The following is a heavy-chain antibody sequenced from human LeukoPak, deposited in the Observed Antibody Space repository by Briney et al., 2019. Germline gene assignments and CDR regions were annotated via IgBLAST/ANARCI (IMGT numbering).Heavy chain of an antibody. CDR1: GYSFTSYW. J-gene: IGHJ3*02. CDR3: ARHVVSEMATIRDAFDI. Sequence: GESLKISCKGSGYSFTSYWIGWVRQMPGKGLEWMGIIYPGDSDTRYSPSFQGQVTISADKPISTAYLQWSSLKASDTAMYYCARHVVSEMATIRDAFDIWGQGTMVTVSS. D-gene: IGHD5-12*01. CDR2: IYPGDSDT. V-gene: IGHV5-51*01.